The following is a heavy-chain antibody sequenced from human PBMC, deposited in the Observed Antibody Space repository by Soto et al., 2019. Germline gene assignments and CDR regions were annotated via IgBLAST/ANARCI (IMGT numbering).Heavy chain of an antibody. V-gene: IGHV3-74*01. D-gene: IGHD3-16*01. CDR1: GFTFSRYW. J-gene: IGHJ6*02. CDR3: ASNYAYAEGYYWYGIDV. CDR2: ISSYGSDT. Sequence: EVQLVESGGGLVLPGGSLSLSCAASGFTFSRYWMHWVRQAPGKGLVWVSRISSYGSDTHYADSVKGRFTISRDNAKNTVYLQMNSLRAEDTAVYYCASNYAYAEGYYWYGIDVWGQGTTVTVSS.